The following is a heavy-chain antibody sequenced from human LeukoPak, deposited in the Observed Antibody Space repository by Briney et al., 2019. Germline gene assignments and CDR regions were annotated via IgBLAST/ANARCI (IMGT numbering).Heavy chain of an antibody. D-gene: IGHD3-10*01. Sequence: ASETLSLTCSVSGGSINSHYWSWIRQPPGKRLEWICSIFNTGNTNYNPSLASRVTMSVETSRGPFFLRMSPVTAADTAIYYCASRPADNTWYGVFEYWSRGTLVSVSS. CDR1: GGSINSHY. V-gene: IGHV4-59*11. CDR3: ASRPADNTWYGVFEY. J-gene: IGHJ4*02. CDR2: IFNTGNT.